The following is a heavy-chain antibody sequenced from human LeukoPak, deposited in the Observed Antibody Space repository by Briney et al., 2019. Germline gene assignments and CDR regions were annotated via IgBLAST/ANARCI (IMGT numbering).Heavy chain of an antibody. V-gene: IGHV4-59*01. CDR1: GGSISSYY. D-gene: IGHD3-3*01. CDR2: IYYSGST. J-gene: IGHJ5*02. Sequence: SETLSLTCTVSGGSISSYYWSWIRQPPGKGLEWIGYIYYSGSTNYNPSLKSRVTISVDTSKNQFSLKLSSVTAADTAVSYCASSSGYYRWFDPWGQGTLVTVSS. CDR3: ASSSGYYRWFDP.